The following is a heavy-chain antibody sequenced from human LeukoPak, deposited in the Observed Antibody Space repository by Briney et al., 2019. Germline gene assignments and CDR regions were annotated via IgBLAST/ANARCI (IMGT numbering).Heavy chain of an antibody. CDR3: AREYCSSTSCYESWFDP. D-gene: IGHD2-2*01. V-gene: IGHV4-30-4*01. CDR2: IYYSGST. J-gene: IGHJ5*02. Sequence: PSETLPLTCTVSGGSISSGDYYWSWIRQPPGKGLEWIGYIYYSGSTYYNPSLKSRVTISVDTSKNQFSLKLSSVTAADTAVYYCAREYCSSTSCYESWFDPWGREPWSPSPQ. CDR1: GGSISSGDYY.